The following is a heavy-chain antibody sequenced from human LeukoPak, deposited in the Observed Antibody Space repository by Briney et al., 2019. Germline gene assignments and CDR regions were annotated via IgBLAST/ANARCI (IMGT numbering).Heavy chain of an antibody. Sequence: HTGGSLRLPCEASGFTLRGYSMTWVRQAPGKGLEWVSYISSSSSTIYYADSVKGRFTISRDNAKNSLYLQMNSLRDEDTAVYYCARHRLRCDDGRYFEYLSQRALVTVSS. D-gene: IGHD4-17*01. V-gene: IGHV3-48*02. CDR2: ISSSSSTI. CDR1: GFTLRGYS. CDR3: ARHRLRCDDGRYFEY. J-gene: IGHJ4*02.